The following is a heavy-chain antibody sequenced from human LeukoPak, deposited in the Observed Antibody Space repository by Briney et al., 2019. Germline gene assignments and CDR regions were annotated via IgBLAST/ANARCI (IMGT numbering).Heavy chain of an antibody. CDR3: ARGHFVLGVSNGPGSIIFDY. D-gene: IGHD3-16*01. V-gene: IGHV1-69*17. CDR2: RIPIIGIA. CDR1: VGTFTSYA. J-gene: IGHJ4*02. Sequence: SVKVSCKGSVGTFTSYAISWEWEAPGQGLGWGGGRIPIIGIANYAQKLQGRVKITADKSTRTAYMELSSLRSEDTAVYYCARGHFVLGVSNGPGSIIFDYWGQGTLVTVSS.